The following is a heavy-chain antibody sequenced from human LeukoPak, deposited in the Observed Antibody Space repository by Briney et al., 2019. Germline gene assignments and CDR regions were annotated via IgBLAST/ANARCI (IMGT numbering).Heavy chain of an antibody. V-gene: IGHV3-33*08. J-gene: IGHJ4*02. Sequence: PGGSLRLSCVVSGFTFSSYSMSWVRQAPGKGLEWVTFIWYDASNKYYAESVKGRFTISRDNSRNTVFLQMNSLRAEDTAIYYCATDISTHYFGSWGQGTLVTVSS. CDR2: IWYDASNK. CDR1: GFTFSSYS. D-gene: IGHD3-9*01. CDR3: ATDISTHYFGS.